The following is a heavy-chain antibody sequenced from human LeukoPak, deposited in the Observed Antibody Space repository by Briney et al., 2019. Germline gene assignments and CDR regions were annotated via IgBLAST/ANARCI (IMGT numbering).Heavy chain of an antibody. Sequence: GASVKVSCKASGYTFTSYGISWVRQAPGQGLEWMGWISAYNGNTNYAQKLQGRVTMTTDTSTSTAYMELRGLRSDDTAVYYCAREIAAAEGSNWFDPWGQGTLVTVSS. CDR1: GYTFTSYG. D-gene: IGHD6-13*01. J-gene: IGHJ5*02. CDR3: AREIAAAEGSNWFDP. CDR2: ISAYNGNT. V-gene: IGHV1-18*01.